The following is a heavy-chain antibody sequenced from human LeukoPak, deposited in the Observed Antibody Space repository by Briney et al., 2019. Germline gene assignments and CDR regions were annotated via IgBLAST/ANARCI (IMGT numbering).Heavy chain of an antibody. J-gene: IGHJ3*02. CDR3: HVRDFWSADAFDI. Sequence: PGGSLRLSCAASGFTVSSNYMSWVRQAPGKGLEWVSVIYSGGSTYYADSVKGRFTISRDNSKNTLYLQMNSLRAEDTAVYYCHVRDFWSADAFDIWGQGTMVTVSS. CDR1: GFTVSSNY. D-gene: IGHD3-3*01. V-gene: IGHV3-53*05. CDR2: IYSGGST.